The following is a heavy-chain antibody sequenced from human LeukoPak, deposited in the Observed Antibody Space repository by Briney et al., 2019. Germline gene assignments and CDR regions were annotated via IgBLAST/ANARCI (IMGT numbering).Heavy chain of an antibody. D-gene: IGHD3-16*01. CDR2: IIPIFGTA. V-gene: IGHV1-69*05. CDR3: ARSARGSYYYCMDV. CDR1: GGTFSSYA. J-gene: IGHJ6*03. Sequence: GASVKVSCKASGGTFSSYAISWVRQAPGQGLEWMGGIIPIFGTANYAQKFQGRATITTDESTSTAYMELSSLRSEDTAVYYCARSARGSYYYCMDVWGKGTTVTVSS.